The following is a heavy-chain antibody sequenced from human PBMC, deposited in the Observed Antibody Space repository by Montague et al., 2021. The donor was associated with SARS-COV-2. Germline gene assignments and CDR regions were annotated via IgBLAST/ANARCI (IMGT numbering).Heavy chain of an antibody. J-gene: IGHJ5*02. Sequence: SLRLSCAASGFTVSSNYMSWVRQAPGKGLEWVSVIYSGGSTYYAVSVKGRFTISRDNSKNTLYLQMNSLRAEDTAVCYCARDKAGPTGGGWFDPWGQGTLVTVSS. CDR2: IYSGGST. CDR1: GFTVSSNY. D-gene: IGHD1-26*01. CDR3: ARDKAGPTGGGWFDP. V-gene: IGHV3-66*01.